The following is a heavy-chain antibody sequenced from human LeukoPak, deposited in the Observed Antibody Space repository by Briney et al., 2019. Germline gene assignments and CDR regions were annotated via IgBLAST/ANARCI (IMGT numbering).Heavy chain of an antibody. CDR1: GYTFTSYY. D-gene: IGHD3-3*01. Sequence: GASMKVSCKASGYTFTSYYMHWVRQAPGQGLEWMGIINPSGGSTSYAQKFQGRVTMTRDMSTSTVYMELSSLRSEDTAVYYCARVPHALWSGYSSDYWGQGTLVTVSS. CDR3: ARVPHALWSGYSSDY. V-gene: IGHV1-46*01. J-gene: IGHJ4*02. CDR2: INPSGGST.